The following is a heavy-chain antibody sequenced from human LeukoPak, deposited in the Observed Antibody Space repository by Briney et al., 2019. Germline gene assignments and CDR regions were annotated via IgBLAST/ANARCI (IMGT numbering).Heavy chain of an antibody. J-gene: IGHJ6*03. CDR2: IYYSGST. CDR1: GGSISSYY. V-gene: IGHV4-59*01. Sequence: PSETLSLTCTVSGGSISSYYWSWIRQPPGKGLERIGYIYYSGSTNYNPSLKSRVTISVDTSKNQFSLKLSSVTAADTAVYYCAVDYGDYYYYYMDVWGKGTTVTVSS. CDR3: AVDYGDYYYYYMDV. D-gene: IGHD4-17*01.